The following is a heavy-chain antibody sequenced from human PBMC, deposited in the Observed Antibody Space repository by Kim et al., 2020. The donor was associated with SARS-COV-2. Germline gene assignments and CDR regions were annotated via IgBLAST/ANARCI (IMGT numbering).Heavy chain of an antibody. Sequence: SQTLSLTCTVSGGSISSGGYYWSWIRQHPGKGLEWIGYIYYSGSTYYNPSLKSRVTISVDTSKNQFSLKLSSVTAADTAVYYCARTALDSSGYYDYYYYYGMDVWGQGTTVTVSS. D-gene: IGHD3-22*01. CDR2: IYYSGST. CDR3: ARTALDSSGYYDYYYYYGMDV. V-gene: IGHV4-31*03. CDR1: GGSISSGGYY. J-gene: IGHJ6*02.